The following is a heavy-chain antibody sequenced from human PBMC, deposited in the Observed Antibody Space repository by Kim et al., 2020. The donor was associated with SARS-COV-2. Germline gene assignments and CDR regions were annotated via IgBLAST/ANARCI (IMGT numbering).Heavy chain of an antibody. CDR1: GFTFSTYW. J-gene: IGHJ4*02. CDR2: IKQDGSEK. V-gene: IGHV3-7*01. D-gene: IGHD1-26*01. Sequence: GGSLRLSCKASGFTFSTYWMSWVRQAPGKGLEWVANIKQDGSEKYYVDSVKGRFTISRDNAENSLYLQMNSLRAEDTAVYYCARDRELLTLWGQGTLAT. CDR3: ARDRELLTL.